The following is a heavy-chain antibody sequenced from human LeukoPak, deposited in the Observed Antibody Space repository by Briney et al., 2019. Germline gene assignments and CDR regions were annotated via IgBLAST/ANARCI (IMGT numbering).Heavy chain of an antibody. Sequence: GGSPRLSCAASGFTFSSYAMSLVRQAPGKGLEWVSAISGSGGSTYYADSVKGRFTISRDNSKNTLYLQMNSLRAEDTAVYYCAKADRYSSSWYVFQHWGQGTLVTVSS. J-gene: IGHJ1*01. V-gene: IGHV3-23*01. CDR2: ISGSGGST. CDR3: AKADRYSSSWYVFQH. D-gene: IGHD6-13*01. CDR1: GFTFSSYA.